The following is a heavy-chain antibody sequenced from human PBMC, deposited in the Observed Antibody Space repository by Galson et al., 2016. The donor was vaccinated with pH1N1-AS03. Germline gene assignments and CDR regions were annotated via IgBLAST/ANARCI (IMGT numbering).Heavy chain of an antibody. Sequence: SVKVSCKASGYIFTDFYVHWVRQAPGQGLEWMGWINPENGVTNYAQKFQAWVTMTGDTSISTAYMELHGLKSDDTAVYYCARDPRGPCSSATCATTLYFGMDVWGQGTTVIVSS. J-gene: IGHJ6*02. D-gene: IGHD1-1*01. CDR2: INPENGVT. CDR1: GYIFTDFY. V-gene: IGHV1-2*04. CDR3: ARDPRGPCSSATCATTLYFGMDV.